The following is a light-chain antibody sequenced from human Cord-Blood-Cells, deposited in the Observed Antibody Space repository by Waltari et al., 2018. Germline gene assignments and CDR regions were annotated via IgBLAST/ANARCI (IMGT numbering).Light chain of an antibody. V-gene: IGLV2-14*01. CDR2: DVS. J-gene: IGLJ1*01. CDR3: SSYTSSSTYV. Sequence: QSALTQPASVSGSPGQSITISCPGTSSDVGGYNYVSWYQQHPGKAPKLMIYDVSNRPSGVSNRFSGSKSGNTASLTISGLQAEDEADYYCSSYTSSSTYVFGTGTKVTVV. CDR1: SSDVGGYNY.